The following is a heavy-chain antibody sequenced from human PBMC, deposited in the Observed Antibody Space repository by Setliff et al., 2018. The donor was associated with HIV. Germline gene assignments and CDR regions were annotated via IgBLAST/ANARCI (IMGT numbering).Heavy chain of an antibody. Sequence: ASVKVSCKASGYTFVEYGITWVRQAPGQGLEWMGWIGAYNGDTKYAQKFQDRVTMTIDTSASTAYMELRSLTSDDTAMYYCSRDRSATWTPTNYWGQGTLVTVSS. CDR3: SRDRSATWTPTNY. V-gene: IGHV1-18*01. D-gene: IGHD6-25*01. J-gene: IGHJ4*02. CDR2: IGAYNGDT. CDR1: GYTFVEYG.